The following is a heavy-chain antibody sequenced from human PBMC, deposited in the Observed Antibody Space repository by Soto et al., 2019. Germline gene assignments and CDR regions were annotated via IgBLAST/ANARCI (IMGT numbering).Heavy chain of an antibody. J-gene: IGHJ4*02. CDR3: ARGYYDSLHPEFQYYFDY. CDR2: IYYSGST. D-gene: IGHD3-22*01. V-gene: IGHV4-31*03. CDR1: GGSISSGGYY. Sequence: QVQLQESGPGLVKPSQTLSLTCTVSGGSISSGGYYWSWIRQHPGKGLEWIGYIYYSGSTYYNPPLHSRVTLSLDTSTTQFSLKLSSVTAADTAVYSCARGYYDSLHPEFQYYFDYWGQGTLVTVSS.